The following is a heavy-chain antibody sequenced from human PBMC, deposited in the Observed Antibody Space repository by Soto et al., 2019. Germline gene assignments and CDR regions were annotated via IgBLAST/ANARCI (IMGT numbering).Heavy chain of an antibody. CDR1: GFSLRGYS. CDR2: ISSSGTTI. D-gene: IGHD4-17*01. V-gene: IGHV3-48*02. J-gene: IGHJ4*02. CDR3: ARGAGYGDYGGY. Sequence: EVQLVESGGGFVQPGGSLRLSCAASGFSLRGYSMNWVRQAPGKGLEWVSYISSSGTTIYYADSVKGRFTISRDNAKNSVYLQMSSLGDEDTAVYYCARGAGYGDYGGYWGQGTLVTVSS.